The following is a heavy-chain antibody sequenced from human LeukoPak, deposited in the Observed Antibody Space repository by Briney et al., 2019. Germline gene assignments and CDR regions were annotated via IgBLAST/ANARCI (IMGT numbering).Heavy chain of an antibody. CDR3: ARGLVWRFLLDSRRDSFDI. V-gene: IGHV4-34*01. Sequence: SETLSLTCAVSGGSFSDYQWNWIRQSPGKGPEWIGEISHSGTTTYNPSLKSRVTISVDTSKNQFSLRLRSVTAADTAVYYCARGLVWRFLLDSRRDSFDIWGQGTTITVSS. CDR1: GGSFSDYQ. D-gene: IGHD3-16*01. J-gene: IGHJ3*02. CDR2: ISHSGTT.